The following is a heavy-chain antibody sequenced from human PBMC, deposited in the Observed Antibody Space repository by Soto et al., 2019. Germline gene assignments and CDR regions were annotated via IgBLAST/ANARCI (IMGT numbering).Heavy chain of an antibody. CDR2: IYYSGST. V-gene: IGHV4-59*08. CDR1: DGSIRSYC. CDR3: ARGYCSGGSCYSRFFDY. D-gene: IGHD2-15*01. Sequence: MLRLSCTVGDGSIRSYCWSWIRQPPGKGLEWIGYIYYSGSTNYNPSLKSRVTISVDTSKNQFSLKLSSVTAADTAVYYCARGYCSGGSCYSRFFDYWGQGTLVTVSS. J-gene: IGHJ4*02.